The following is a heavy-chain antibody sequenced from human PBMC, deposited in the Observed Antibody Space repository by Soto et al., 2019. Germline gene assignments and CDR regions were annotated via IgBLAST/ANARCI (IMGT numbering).Heavy chain of an antibody. Sequence: QVQLQESGPGLVKPSGTLSLTCAVSGGSVSSSHWWSWVRQPPGKGLEWIGEIYHSGTTNYHPSLKSRLNISIDKSKNQISLILSSVTAADTAVYYCARGPDLGWDWGQGTLVTVSS. V-gene: IGHV4-4*02. J-gene: IGHJ4*02. CDR3: ARGPDLGWD. CDR1: GGSVSSSHW. CDR2: IYHSGTT. D-gene: IGHD2-21*01.